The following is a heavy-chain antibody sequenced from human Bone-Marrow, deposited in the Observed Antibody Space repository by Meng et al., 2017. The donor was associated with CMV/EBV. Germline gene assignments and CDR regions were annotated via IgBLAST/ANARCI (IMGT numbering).Heavy chain of an antibody. CDR2: IIPIFGTA. Sequence: SVKVSCKASGGTFSSYAISWVRQAPGQGLEWMGGIIPIFGTANHAQKYQGRVTITTDESTSTAYMELSSLRSEDPAVYYCARDYPTSYDFWSGYYYYYGMDVWGEATTATFSS. CDR1: GGTFSSYA. J-gene: IGHJ6*04. CDR3: ARDYPTSYDFWSGYYYYYGMDV. V-gene: IGHV1-69*05. D-gene: IGHD3-3*01.